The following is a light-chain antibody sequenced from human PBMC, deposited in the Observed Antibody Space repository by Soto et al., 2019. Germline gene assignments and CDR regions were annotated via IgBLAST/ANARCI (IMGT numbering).Light chain of an antibody. V-gene: IGLV2-14*01. CDR3: CSYTGSSSSYF. CDR1: SSDVGGYNY. Sequence: QSVLTQPASVSGSPGQSITISCTGTSSDVGGYNYVSWYQQHPGKAPKLMIFEVSNRPSGLSTRFSGSKSGNTASLTISGLQSEDEADYYCCSYTGSSSSYFFGTGTKVTVL. J-gene: IGLJ1*01. CDR2: EVS.